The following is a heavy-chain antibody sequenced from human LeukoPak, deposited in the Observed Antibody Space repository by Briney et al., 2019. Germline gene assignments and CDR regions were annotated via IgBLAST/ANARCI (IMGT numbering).Heavy chain of an antibody. CDR2: IYYSGST. V-gene: IGHV4-59*01. D-gene: IGHD6-13*01. CDR3: ARGPGGIAAAGYYFDY. J-gene: IGHJ4*02. CDR1: GXSISSSY. Sequence: PSETLSLTCTVSGXSISSSYWSWIRQPPGQGLEWNAYIYYSGSTNYNHTPKSPDTISVDTSNNQFSLKLSSVTAADTAVYYCARGPGGIAAAGYYFDYWGQGTLVTVSS.